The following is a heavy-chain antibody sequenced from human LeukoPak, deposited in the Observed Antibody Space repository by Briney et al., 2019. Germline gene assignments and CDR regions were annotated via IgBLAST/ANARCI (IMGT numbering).Heavy chain of an antibody. V-gene: IGHV3-30-3*01. D-gene: IGHD6-13*01. CDR1: GFTFSSCA. CDR3: ARDPPGSSWYYFDY. Sequence: PGGSLRLSCAASGFTFSSCAMHWVRQAPGKGLEWVAVISYDGSNKYYADSVKGRFTISRDNSKNTLYLQMNSLRAEDTAVYYCARDPPGSSWYYFDYWGQGTLVTVSS. CDR2: ISYDGSNK. J-gene: IGHJ4*02.